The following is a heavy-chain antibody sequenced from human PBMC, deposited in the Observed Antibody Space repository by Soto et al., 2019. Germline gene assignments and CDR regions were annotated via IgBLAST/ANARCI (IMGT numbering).Heavy chain of an antibody. CDR2: IRHDGSVK. D-gene: IGHD3-22*01. Sequence: GGSLRLSCAASGFTFSRYWMNWVRQAPGKGLEWVANIRHDGSVKQYVASVKGRFTISRDNSKNTLYLQMNSLRAEDTAVYYCAKNPGYYYDSTGYHFDYWGQGTLVTVSS. J-gene: IGHJ4*02. CDR3: AKNPGYYYDSTGYHFDY. CDR1: GFTFSRYW. V-gene: IGHV3-7*03.